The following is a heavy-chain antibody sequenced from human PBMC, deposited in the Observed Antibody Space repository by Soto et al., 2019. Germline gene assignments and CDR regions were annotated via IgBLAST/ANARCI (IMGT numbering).Heavy chain of an antibody. V-gene: IGHV1-69*01. J-gene: IGHJ4*02. CDR3: ASGQTYYNDSSAYRFDH. Sequence: QVQLVQSGAEVKKPGSSVKVSCKASGGTFSRYTISWVRQAPGQGLEWMGGIIPIFGTTNYAQKCQGRITITADESTSTAYMDMSSLISDNTAVYYCASGQTYYNDSSAYRFDHWGQGTLVTVSS. CDR1: GGTFSRYT. D-gene: IGHD3-22*01. CDR2: IIPIFGTT.